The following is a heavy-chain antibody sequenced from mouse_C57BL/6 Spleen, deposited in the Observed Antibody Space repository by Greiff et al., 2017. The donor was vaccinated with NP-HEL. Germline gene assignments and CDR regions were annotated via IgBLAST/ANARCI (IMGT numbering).Heavy chain of an antibody. CDR3: ARGGWLLQDYAMDY. V-gene: IGHV5-17*01. CDR1: GFTFSDYG. D-gene: IGHD2-3*01. Sequence: EVHLVESGGGLVKPGGSLKLSCAASGFTFSDYGMHWVRQAPEKGLEWVAYISSGSSTIYYADTVKGRFTISRDNAKNTLFLQMTSLRSEDTAMYYCARGGWLLQDYAMDYWGQGTSVTVSS. CDR2: ISSGSSTI. J-gene: IGHJ4*01.